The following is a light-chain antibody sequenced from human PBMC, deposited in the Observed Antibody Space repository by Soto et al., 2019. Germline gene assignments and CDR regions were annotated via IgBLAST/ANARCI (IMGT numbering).Light chain of an antibody. Sequence: QSVLTQPASVSGSPGQSITISCTGTSSDVGGYNYVSWYQQHPGKAPKLMIYEVSNRPSGVANRFSRSKSGNTASLTISGLQAEDEADYYCSSSTSRSPHWVFGGGTQLTVL. CDR2: EVS. J-gene: IGLJ3*02. CDR3: SSSTSRSPHWV. CDR1: SSDVGGYNY. V-gene: IGLV2-14*01.